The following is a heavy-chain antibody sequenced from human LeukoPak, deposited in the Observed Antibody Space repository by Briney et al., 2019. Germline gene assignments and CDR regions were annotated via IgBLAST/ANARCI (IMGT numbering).Heavy chain of an antibody. CDR2: ISGSGGST. CDR1: GFTFSSYG. J-gene: IGHJ4*02. Sequence: GGSLRLSCAASGFTFSSYGMSWVRQAPGKGLEWVSAISGSGGSTYYADSVKGRFTTSRDNSKNTLYLQMNSLRAEDTAIYYCAKASRDIPAAGPSGYYFDYWGQGTLVTVSS. CDR3: AKASRDIPAAGPSGYYFDY. V-gene: IGHV3-23*01. D-gene: IGHD6-13*01.